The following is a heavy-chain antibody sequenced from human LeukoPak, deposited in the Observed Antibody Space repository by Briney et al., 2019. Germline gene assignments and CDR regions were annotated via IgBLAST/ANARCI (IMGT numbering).Heavy chain of an antibody. CDR1: GXTXXSYY. CDR2: INPSGGST. Sequence: VKVSXXXSGXTXXSYYMHWVRQAPGQGLEWMGIINPSGGSTSYAQKFQGRVTMTRDTSASTAYVELNSLTSEDTAVYYCARERWHCRVNCYSVYYYALDVWGQGTTVTVSS. J-gene: IGHJ6*02. D-gene: IGHD2-15*01. CDR3: ARERWHCRVNCYSVYYYALDV. V-gene: IGHV1-46*01.